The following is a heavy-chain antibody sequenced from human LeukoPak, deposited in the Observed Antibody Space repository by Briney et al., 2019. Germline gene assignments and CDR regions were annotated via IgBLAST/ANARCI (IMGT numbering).Heavy chain of an antibody. CDR1: GGSISSYY. V-gene: IGHV4-59*01. CDR2: IYYSGST. D-gene: IGHD3-10*01. J-gene: IGHJ4*02. CDR3: ATVPVRGSFGRVY. Sequence: DPSETLSLTCTVSGGSISSYYWSWIRQPPGKGLEWIGYIYYSGSTNYNPSLKSRVTISVDTSKNQFSLKLSSVTAADTAVYYCATVPVRGSFGRVYWGQGTLVTVSS.